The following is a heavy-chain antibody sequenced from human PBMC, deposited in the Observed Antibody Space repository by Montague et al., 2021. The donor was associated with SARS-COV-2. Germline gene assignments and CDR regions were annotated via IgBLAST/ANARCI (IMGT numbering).Heavy chain of an antibody. CDR2: IYYSGST. J-gene: IGHJ3*02. D-gene: IGHD3-22*01. CDR3: ARACSCLMMVVVVRDAFDI. CDR1: GGSISSGGYY. V-gene: IGHV4-31*03. Sequence: TLSLTCTVSGGSISSGGYYWSWIRQHPGKGLEWIGYIYYSGSTYYNPSLKSRVTISVDTSKNQFSLKLSSVTAADTAVYYCARACSCLMMVVVVRDAFDIWGQGTMVTVSS.